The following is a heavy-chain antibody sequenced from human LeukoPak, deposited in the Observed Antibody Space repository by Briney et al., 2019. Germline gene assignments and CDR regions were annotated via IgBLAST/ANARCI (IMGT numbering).Heavy chain of an antibody. Sequence: GGSLRLSCAASGFTFSSYAMHWVRQAPGKGLEWVAVXSYDGSNXYXXDXXXGRFTISRDNSKNTLYLQMNSLRAEDTAVYYCARXXXIGRXAMVNFDYWGQGTLVTVSS. CDR3: ARXXXIGRXAMVNFDY. J-gene: IGHJ4*02. V-gene: IGHV3-30-3*01. CDR1: GFTFSSYA. D-gene: IGHD5-18*01. CDR2: XSYDGSNX.